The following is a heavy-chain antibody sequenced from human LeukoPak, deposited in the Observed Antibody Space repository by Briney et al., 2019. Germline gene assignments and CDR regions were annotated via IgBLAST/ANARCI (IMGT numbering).Heavy chain of an antibody. CDR1: GFTFSSYS. CDR2: ISSSSSYI. J-gene: IGHJ6*03. V-gene: IGHV3-21*01. Sequence: GGSLRLSCAASGFTFSSYSMNWVRQAPGKGLEWVSSISSSSSYIYYADSVKGRFTISRDNAKNSLYLQMNSLRAEDTAVYYCAREEYSYGFGSYYYMDVWGKGTTVTVSS. D-gene: IGHD5-18*01. CDR3: AREEYSYGFGSYYYMDV.